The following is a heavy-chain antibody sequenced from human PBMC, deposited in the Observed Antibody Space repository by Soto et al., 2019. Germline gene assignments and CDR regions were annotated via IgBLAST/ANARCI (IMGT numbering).Heavy chain of an antibody. V-gene: IGHV3-23*01. J-gene: IGHJ3*02. CDR2: ISGSGGST. D-gene: IGHD5-18*01. CDR1: GFTFSSYA. CDR3: AKDRPMATNYHDAFDI. Sequence: GGSLRLSCAASGFTFSSYAMSWVRQAPGKGLEWVSAISGSGGSTYYADSVKGRFTISRDNSKNTLYLQMDSLRAEDTAVYYCAKDRPMATNYHDAFDIWGQGTMVTVSS.